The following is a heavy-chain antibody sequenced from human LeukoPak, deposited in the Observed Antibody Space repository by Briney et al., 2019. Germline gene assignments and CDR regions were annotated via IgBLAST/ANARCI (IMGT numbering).Heavy chain of an antibody. CDR2: ISGSGGST. CDR1: GFTFSSYA. V-gene: IGHV3-23*01. D-gene: IGHD4-17*01. CDR3: AKDFAVTTYYYYGMDV. J-gene: IGHJ6*02. Sequence: GGSLRLSCAASGFTFSSYAMSWVRQAPVKGLEWVSAISGSGGSTYYADSVKGRFTISRDNSKNTLYLQMNSLRAEDTAVYYCAKDFAVTTYYYYGMDVWGQGTTVTVSS.